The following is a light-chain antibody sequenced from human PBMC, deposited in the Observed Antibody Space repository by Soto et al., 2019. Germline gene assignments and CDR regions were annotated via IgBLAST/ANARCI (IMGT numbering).Light chain of an antibody. V-gene: IGLV2-23*01. CDR2: EGS. Sequence: QSALPQPAAVFGSPGHSITLSCTGTSSDVGSSNLVSWYQQDPGKAPKLIVYEGSRRPSGVSGRFSGSKSGNTASLTISGLQAEDEADYYCCSFAGSSTFYVFGTGTKVTV. CDR3: CSFAGSSTFYV. J-gene: IGLJ1*01. CDR1: SSDVGSSNL.